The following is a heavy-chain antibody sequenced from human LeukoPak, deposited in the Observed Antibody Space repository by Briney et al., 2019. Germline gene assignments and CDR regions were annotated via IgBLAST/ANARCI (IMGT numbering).Heavy chain of an antibody. CDR2: IIPIFGTA. CDR3: ATGHIVVVTAIIYGMDV. Sequence: ASVKVSCKASGGTFSSYAISWVRQAPGQGLEWMGGIIPIFGTANYAQKFQGRVTVTADESTSTAYMELSSLRSEDTAVYYCATGHIVVVTAIIYGMDVWGQGTTVTVSS. J-gene: IGHJ6*02. V-gene: IGHV1-69*13. CDR1: GGTFSSYA. D-gene: IGHD2-21*02.